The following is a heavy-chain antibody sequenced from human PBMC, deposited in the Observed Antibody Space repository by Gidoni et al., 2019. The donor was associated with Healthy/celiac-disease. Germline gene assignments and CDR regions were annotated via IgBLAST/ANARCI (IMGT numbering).Heavy chain of an antibody. D-gene: IGHD5-12*01. V-gene: IGHV4-30-2*01. CDR1: GGSISSGGYS. CDR2: SYHSGST. CDR3: ARVPKVATSYYYYYYMDV. J-gene: IGHJ6*03. Sequence: QLQLQESGSGLVKPSQTLSLTCAVSGGSISSGGYSWSWIRQPPGKGLEWIGYSYHSGSTYYNPSLKSRVTISVDRSKNQFSLKLSSVTAADTAVYYCARVPKVATSYYYYYYMDVWGKGTTVTVSS.